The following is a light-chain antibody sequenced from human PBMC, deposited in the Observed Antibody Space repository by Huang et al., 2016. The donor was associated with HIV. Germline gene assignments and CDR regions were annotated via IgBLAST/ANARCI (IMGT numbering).Light chain of an antibody. CDR3: QQRSKWPLT. V-gene: IGKV3-11*01. Sequence: EIVLTQSPATLSLSPGERATLSCRASQSVSTYLAWYQQKPGQAPRLLIYDASNMAAGIPARFSGSGSGTDFTLTISSLEPEDFAVYYCQQRSKWPLTLGGGTKVEIK. J-gene: IGKJ4*01. CDR2: DAS. CDR1: QSVSTY.